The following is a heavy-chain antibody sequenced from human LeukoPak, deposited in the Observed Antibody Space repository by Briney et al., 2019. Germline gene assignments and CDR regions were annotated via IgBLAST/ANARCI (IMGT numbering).Heavy chain of an antibody. J-gene: IGHJ4*02. CDR2: INYSGST. CDR3: ARLDRPGGSADY. Sequence: PSETLSLTCTVSGGSISSSNYYWGWIRQPPGKGLEWIGSINYSGSTYYNPSLKSRVTISVDTSKNQFSLKLSSVTAADTAVYYCARLDRPGGSADYWGQGSLVTVSS. CDR1: GGSISSSNYY. V-gene: IGHV4-39*01.